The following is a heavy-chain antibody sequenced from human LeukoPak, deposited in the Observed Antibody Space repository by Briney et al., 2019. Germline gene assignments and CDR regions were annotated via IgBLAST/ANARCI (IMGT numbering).Heavy chain of an antibody. CDR1: GGSISSYY. Sequence: SETLSLTCTVSGGSISSYYWSWIRQPPGKGLEWIGYIYYSGSTNYNPSLKRRVTISLDTSKNQFSLKLSSVTAADTAVYYCARDRRGVGAAPFDYWGQGTLVTVSS. V-gene: IGHV4-59*01. CDR3: ARDRRGVGAAPFDY. J-gene: IGHJ4*02. CDR2: IYYSGST. D-gene: IGHD1-26*01.